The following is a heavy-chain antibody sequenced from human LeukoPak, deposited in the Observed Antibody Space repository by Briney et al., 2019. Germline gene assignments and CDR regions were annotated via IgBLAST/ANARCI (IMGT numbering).Heavy chain of an antibody. CDR3: ARAGDSSGYYYHY. D-gene: IGHD3-22*01. CDR1: GYSFTSYW. Sequence: GESLKISCKGSGYSFTSYWIGWVRQMPGKGLEWMGIIYPGDSDTRYSPSFQGQVTTSADKSISTAYLQWSSLKASDTAMYYCARAGDSSGYYYHYWGQGTLVTVSS. V-gene: IGHV5-51*01. CDR2: IYPGDSDT. J-gene: IGHJ4*02.